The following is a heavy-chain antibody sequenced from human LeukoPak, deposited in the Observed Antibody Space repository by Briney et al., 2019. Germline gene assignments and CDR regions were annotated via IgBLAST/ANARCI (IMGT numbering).Heavy chain of an antibody. CDR1: GFTFSRNV. J-gene: IGHJ6*02. CDR3: AKDPDYYDALDV. CDR2: ISGSGGST. D-gene: IGHD3-16*01. V-gene: IGHV3-23*01. Sequence: GSLRLSCAASGFTFSRNVMSWVRQAPGKGLEWVSDISGSGGSTYYADSVRDRFTISRDNSKNTLYLQMNSLRAEDAAVYYCAKDPDYYDALDVWGQGTTVTVSS.